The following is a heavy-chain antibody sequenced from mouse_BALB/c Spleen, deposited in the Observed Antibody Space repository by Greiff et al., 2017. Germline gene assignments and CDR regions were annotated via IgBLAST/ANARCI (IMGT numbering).Heavy chain of an antibody. CDR3: ATYYYGSSYGYFDY. J-gene: IGHJ2*01. CDR1: GFNIKDYY. V-gene: IGHV14-1*02. D-gene: IGHD1-1*01. CDR2: IDPENGNT. Sequence: VQLKQSGAELVRPGALVKLSCKASGFNIKDYYMHWVKQRPEQGLEWIGWIDPENGNTIYDPKFQGKASITADTSSNTAYLQLSSLTSEDTAVYYCATYYYGSSYGYFDYWGQGTTLTVSS.